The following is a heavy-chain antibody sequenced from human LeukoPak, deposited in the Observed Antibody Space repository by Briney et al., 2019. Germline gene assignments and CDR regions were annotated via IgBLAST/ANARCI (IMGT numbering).Heavy chain of an antibody. CDR2: ISYDGSNE. V-gene: IGHV3-30*04. J-gene: IGHJ4*02. D-gene: IGHD6-13*01. CDR3: AYIAAAGTIVR. CDR1: GFTFSSYV. Sequence: GGSLRLSCAASGFTFSSYVMHWVRQAPGKGLEWMAIISYDGSNEYYADSVKGRFTISRDNSKNTLYLQMNSLRAADTAVYYCAYIAAAGTIVRWGQGTLVTVSS.